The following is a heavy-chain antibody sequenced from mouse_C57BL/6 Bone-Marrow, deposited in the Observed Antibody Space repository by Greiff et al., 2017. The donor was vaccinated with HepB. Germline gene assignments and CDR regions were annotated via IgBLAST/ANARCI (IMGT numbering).Heavy chain of an antibody. CDR2: IYPRSGNT. CDR1: GYTFTSYG. Sequence: QVQLQQSGAELARPGASVKLSCKASGYTFTSYGISWVKQRTGQGLEWIGEIYPRSGNTYYNEKFKGKATLTADKSSSTAYMELRSLTSEDSAVYFCARSPYYYGSRFAYWGQGTLVTVSA. CDR3: ARSPYYYGSRFAY. D-gene: IGHD1-1*01. V-gene: IGHV1-81*01. J-gene: IGHJ3*01.